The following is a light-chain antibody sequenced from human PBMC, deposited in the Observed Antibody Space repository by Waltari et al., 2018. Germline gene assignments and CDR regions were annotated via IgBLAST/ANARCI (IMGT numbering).Light chain of an antibody. Sequence: QSALTQPASVSGSPGQSITISCTASSSHIDPYEYVSWYQQHSDRAPKLIIYDVINRPSGVSYRFSGSKSGNTASLTISGLHPDDEADYYCGSFRSQSSWVFGPGTKVTV. J-gene: IGLJ3*02. V-gene: IGLV2-14*03. CDR2: DVI. CDR1: SSHIDPYEY. CDR3: GSFRSQSSWV.